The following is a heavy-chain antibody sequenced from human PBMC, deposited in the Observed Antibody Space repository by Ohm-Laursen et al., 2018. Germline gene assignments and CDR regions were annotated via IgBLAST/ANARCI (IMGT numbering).Heavy chain of an antibody. J-gene: IGHJ4*02. V-gene: IGHV3-30*03. D-gene: IGHD6-19*01. CDR2: VSYDGNNK. CDR1: GFTFSSYG. CDR3: ARDLGQWLVVYYFDY. Sequence: SSLRLSCAASGFTFSSYGMHWVRQAPGKGLEWVAVVSYDGNNKYYADSVKGRFAISRDNSKNTLYLQMNSLRADDTAVYYCARDLGQWLVVYYFDYWGQGTLVTVSS.